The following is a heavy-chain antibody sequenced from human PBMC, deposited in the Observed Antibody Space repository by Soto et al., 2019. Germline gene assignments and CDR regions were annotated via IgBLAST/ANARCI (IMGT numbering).Heavy chain of an antibody. J-gene: IGHJ4*02. CDR1: GFTFTRYI. CDR3: ARESEDLTSNFDY. Sequence: GGSLRLSCAASGFTFTRYIMNWVRQSPGKGLEWVSSISSATNYIYYADSMKGRFTVSRDNAKNSVYLEMNSLSAEDTAVYYCARESEDLTSNFDYWGQGTLVTVSS. V-gene: IGHV3-21*01. CDR2: ISSATNYI.